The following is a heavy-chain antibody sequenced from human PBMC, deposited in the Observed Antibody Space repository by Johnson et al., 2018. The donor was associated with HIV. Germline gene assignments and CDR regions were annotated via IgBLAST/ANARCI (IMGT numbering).Heavy chain of an antibody. CDR3: AGGRSTKMGGHDFEGYAFDI. J-gene: IGHJ3*02. CDR1: GFTVDTNY. V-gene: IGHV3-53*01. Sequence: VQLVESGGGLIQPGGSLRLSCAASGFTVDTNYISWVRQAPGKGLEWVSVIYSGGSTYYADSVKGRFTISRDNSKNTLYLQMNSLRAEDTAGYYCAGGRSTKMGGHDFEGYAFDIWGQGTMVTVSS. CDR2: IYSGGST. D-gene: IGHD5-12*01.